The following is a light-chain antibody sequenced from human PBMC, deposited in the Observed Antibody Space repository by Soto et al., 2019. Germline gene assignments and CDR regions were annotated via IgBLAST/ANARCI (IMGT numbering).Light chain of an antibody. CDR1: SSNIGSNY. CDR3: GTWDSSLSAVV. V-gene: IGLV1-51*01. Sequence: QAVVTQPPSGSAPPGQKGTISCSGSSSNIGSNYVSWYQQLPGTAPKVLMYDNSFRPSGIPDRFSGSKSGTSATLGITGLQTGDEADYYCGTWDSSLSAVVFGGGTKLTVL. J-gene: IGLJ3*02. CDR2: DNS.